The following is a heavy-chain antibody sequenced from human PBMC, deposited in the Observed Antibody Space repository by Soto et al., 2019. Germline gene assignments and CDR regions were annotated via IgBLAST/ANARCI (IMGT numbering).Heavy chain of an antibody. CDR2: INHSGST. CDR3: ARLMVRGVIINFYYYYGMDV. Sequence: PSETLSLTCAVYGGSFSGYYWSWIRQPPGKGLEWIGEINHSGSTNYNPSLKSRVTISVDTSKNQFSLKLSSVTAADTAVYYCARLMVRGVIINFYYYYGMDVWGQGTTVTVS. V-gene: IGHV4-34*01. J-gene: IGHJ6*02. D-gene: IGHD3-10*01. CDR1: GGSFSGYY.